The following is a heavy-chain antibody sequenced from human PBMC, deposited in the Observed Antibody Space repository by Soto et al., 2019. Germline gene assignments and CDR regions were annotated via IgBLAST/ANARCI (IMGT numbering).Heavy chain of an antibody. CDR2: ISGSGGST. J-gene: IGHJ4*02. CDR3: ARRGSGSYYDY. CDR1: GFTFSSDA. Sequence: EVQLLESGGGLVQPGGSLRLSCAASGFTFSSDAMSWVRQAPGKGLEWVSAISGSGGSTDYADSVKGRFTISRDNSKNTLYLQRNSLRTEDTPVYYCARRGSGSYYDYSGQGTLVTVCS. V-gene: IGHV3-23*01. D-gene: IGHD1-26*01.